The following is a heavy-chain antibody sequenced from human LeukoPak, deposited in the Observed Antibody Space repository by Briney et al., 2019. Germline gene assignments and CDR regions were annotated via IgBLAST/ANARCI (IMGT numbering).Heavy chain of an antibody. CDR3: AKDLYSSSSGPPY. J-gene: IGHJ4*02. Sequence: PGGSLRLSCAASGFTFSTYAMSRVRQAPGKGLEWVSGISASGGSTYYADSVKGRFTISRDNSKNTLYLQMNSLRAEDTAVYFCAKDLYSSSSGPPYWGQGTLVTVSS. CDR1: GFTFSTYA. CDR2: ISASGGST. D-gene: IGHD6-6*01. V-gene: IGHV3-23*01.